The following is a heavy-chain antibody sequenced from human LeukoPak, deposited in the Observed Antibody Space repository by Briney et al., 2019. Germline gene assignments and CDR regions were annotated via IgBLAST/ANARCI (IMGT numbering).Heavy chain of an antibody. CDR3: ARGFYYYESSGYYGWFDP. V-gene: IGHV1-2*02. CDR2: INPKSGGT. Sequence: ASVKVSCKASGYTFTGYYMHWVRQAPGQGLEWMGWINPKSGGTNYAQKLQGRVTMTRDTSINTAYMELSRLRSDDTAVYYCARGFYYYESSGYYGWFDPWGQGTLVTVSS. D-gene: IGHD3-22*01. CDR1: GYTFTGYY. J-gene: IGHJ5*02.